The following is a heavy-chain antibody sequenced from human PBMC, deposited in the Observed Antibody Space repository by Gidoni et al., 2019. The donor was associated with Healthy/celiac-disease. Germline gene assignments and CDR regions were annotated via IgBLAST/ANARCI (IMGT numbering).Heavy chain of an antibody. V-gene: IGHV3-30*18. D-gene: IGHD4-17*01. CDR1: GFTFSGYG. CDR3: AKDAYHYGDYVGWFDP. J-gene: IGHJ5*02. Sequence: QVQLVESGGGVVQPGRSLRLSCAASGFTFSGYGMHWVRQAPGKGLEWVAVISYDGSNKYYADSVKGRFTISRDNSKNTLYLQMNSLRAEDTAVYYCAKDAYHYGDYVGWFDPWGQGTLVTVSS. CDR2: ISYDGSNK.